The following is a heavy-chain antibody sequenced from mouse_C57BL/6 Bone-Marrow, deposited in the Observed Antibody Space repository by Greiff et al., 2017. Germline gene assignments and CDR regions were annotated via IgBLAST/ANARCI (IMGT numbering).Heavy chain of an antibody. J-gene: IGHJ3*01. CDR3: ARPPEYYGSSYFAY. CDR2: IYPRSGNT. CDR1: GYTFTSYG. D-gene: IGHD1-1*01. Sequence: VQLQQSGAELARPGASVKLSCKASGYTFTSYGISWVKQRTGQGLEWIGEIYPRSGNTYYNEKFKGKATLTADNSSSTAYMELLSLTSEDSAVDFCARPPEYYGSSYFAYWGQGTLVTVSA. V-gene: IGHV1-81*01.